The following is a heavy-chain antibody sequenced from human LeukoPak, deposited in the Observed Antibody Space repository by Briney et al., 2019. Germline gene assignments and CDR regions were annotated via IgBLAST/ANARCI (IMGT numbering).Heavy chain of an antibody. D-gene: IGHD3-9*01. J-gene: IGHJ4*02. CDR1: GFTFSSYS. Sequence: GGSLRLSCAASGFTFSSYSMNWVRQAPGKGLEWVSYISSSSTIYYADSVKGRFTISRDNAKNSLYLQMNSLRAEDTAVYYCARNGGRFGWYFDYWGQGTLVTVSS. V-gene: IGHV3-48*01. CDR2: ISSSSTI. CDR3: ARNGGRFGWYFDY.